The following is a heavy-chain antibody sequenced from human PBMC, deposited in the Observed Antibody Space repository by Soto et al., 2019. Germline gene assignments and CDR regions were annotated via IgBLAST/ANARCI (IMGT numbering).Heavy chain of an antibody. CDR3: ARDDTAAAVDYYYYGMDV. J-gene: IGHJ6*02. V-gene: IGHV3-30-3*01. CDR1: GFTFSSYA. CDR2: ISYDGSNK. D-gene: IGHD6-13*01. Sequence: PGGSLRLSCAASGFTFSSYAMHWVRQGPGKGLEWVAVISYDGSNKYYADSVKGRFTISRDNSKNTLYLQMNSLRAEDTAVYYCARDDTAAAVDYYYYGMDVWGQGTTVTVSS.